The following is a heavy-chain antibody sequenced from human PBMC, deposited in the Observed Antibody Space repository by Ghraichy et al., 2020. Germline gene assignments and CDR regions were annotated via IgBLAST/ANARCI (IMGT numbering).Heavy chain of an antibody. Sequence: GGSLRLSCAASGFTFSSYAMSWVRQAPGKGLEWVSAISGSGCSTYYADSVKGRFNISRDNSKNTLYLQMNSLRAEDTAVYYCAKDLVPDYGDYVFDYWGQGTLVTVSS. D-gene: IGHD4-17*01. CDR1: GFTFSSYA. V-gene: IGHV3-23*01. CDR3: AKDLVPDYGDYVFDY. J-gene: IGHJ4*02. CDR2: ISGSGCST.